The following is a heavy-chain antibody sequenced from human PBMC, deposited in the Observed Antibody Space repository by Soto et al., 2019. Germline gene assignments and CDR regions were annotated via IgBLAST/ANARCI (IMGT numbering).Heavy chain of an antibody. CDR3: ASVYYYDNSGSSDY. CDR2: ISYDGSNK. V-gene: IGHV3-30*03. CDR1: GFTFSSYV. J-gene: IGHJ4*02. Sequence: GGSLRLSCAASGFTFSSYVMQWVRQAPGKGLEWVAVISYDGSNKYYADSVKGRFTISRDNARNSLYLQMNSLRAEDTAVYYSASVYYYDNSGSSDYWGQGTLVTVSS. D-gene: IGHD3-22*01.